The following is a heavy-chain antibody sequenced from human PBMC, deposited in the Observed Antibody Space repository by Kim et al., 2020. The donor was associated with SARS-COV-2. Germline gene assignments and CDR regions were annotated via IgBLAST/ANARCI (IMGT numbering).Heavy chain of an antibody. CDR2: ISYDGSNK. J-gene: IGHJ3*02. CDR3: AREGYDSSGYRKPADAFDI. D-gene: IGHD3-22*01. CDR1: GFTFSSYA. Sequence: GGSLRLSCAASGFTFSSYAMHWVRQAPGKGLEWVAVISYDGSNKYYADSVKGRFTISRDNSKNTLYLQMNSLRAEDTAVYYCAREGYDSSGYRKPADAFDIWGQGTMVTVSS. V-gene: IGHV3-30-3*01.